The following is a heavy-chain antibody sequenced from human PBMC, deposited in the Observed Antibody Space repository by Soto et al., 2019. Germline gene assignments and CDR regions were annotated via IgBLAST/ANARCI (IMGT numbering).Heavy chain of an antibody. CDR1: GFTFDDYT. D-gene: IGHD6-13*01. V-gene: IGHV3-43*01. J-gene: IGHJ5*02. Sequence: EVQLVESGGVVVQPGGSLRLSCAASGFTFDDYTMHWVRQAPGKGLEWVSLISWDGGSTYYADSVKGRFTISRDNSKNSLYLQMNSLRTEDTALYYCAKGAGYSSSWYGGGWFYPWGQGTLVTVSS. CDR3: AKGAGYSSSWYGGGWFYP. CDR2: ISWDGGST.